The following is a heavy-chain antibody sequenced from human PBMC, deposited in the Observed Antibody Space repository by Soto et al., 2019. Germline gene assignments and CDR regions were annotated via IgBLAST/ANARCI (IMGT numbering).Heavy chain of an antibody. J-gene: IGHJ4*02. CDR1: GFSFSDYY. V-gene: IGHV3-11*01. CDR3: AKMTTSGWYDPVFH. Sequence: QVQLVESGGGLVKPRGSLRLSCVASGFSFSDYYMSWVRQAPGKGLEWISYISGSSSNIYYADSVKGRFTTSRDNAENSLFLQLNNLRAEDTARYYCAKMTTSGWYDPVFHWGQGTLVTVSS. CDR2: ISGSSSNI. D-gene: IGHD6-19*01.